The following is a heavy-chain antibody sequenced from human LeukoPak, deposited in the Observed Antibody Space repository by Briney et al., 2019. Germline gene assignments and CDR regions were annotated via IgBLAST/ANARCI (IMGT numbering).Heavy chain of an antibody. J-gene: IGHJ5*02. V-gene: IGHV4-59*01. CDR1: GGSITSYY. CDR2: IYYSGST. CDR3: ARDQGRATCFAP. Sequence: KTSETLSLTCTVSGGSITSYYWHWIRQPPGKGLEWIGYIYYSGSTNYNPSLKSRVTISVDTSRKQFSLKLHSVSAADTAVYYCARDQGRATCFAPWGQGTVVTVSS.